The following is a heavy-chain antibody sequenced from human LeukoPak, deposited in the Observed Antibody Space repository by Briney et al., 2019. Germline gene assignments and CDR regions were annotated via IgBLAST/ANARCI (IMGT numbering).Heavy chain of an antibody. Sequence: GGSLRLSCAASGFTVSSNYMSWVRQAPGKGLEWVSVIYSGGSTYYADSVKGRFTISRDNSKNTLYLQMNSLRAEDTAVYYCAREKPAMAFDYWGQGTLVTVSS. J-gene: IGHJ4*02. V-gene: IGHV3-53*01. CDR1: GFTVSSNY. D-gene: IGHD5-18*01. CDR3: AREKPAMAFDY. CDR2: IYSGGST.